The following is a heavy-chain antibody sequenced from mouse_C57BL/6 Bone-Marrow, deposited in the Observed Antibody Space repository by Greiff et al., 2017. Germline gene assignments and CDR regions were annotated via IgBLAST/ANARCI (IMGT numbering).Heavy chain of an antibody. D-gene: IGHD2-1*01. CDR3: ARGNLLWYWYFDV. V-gene: IGHV1-64*01. CDR2: IHPNSGST. Sequence: VQLQQPGAELVKPGASVKLSCKASGYTFTSYWMHWVKQRPGQGLEWIGMIHPNSGSTNYNEKFKSKATLTVDNSSSTAYMQLSSLTSEDSAVXYCARGNLLWYWYFDVWGTGTTVTVSS. J-gene: IGHJ1*03. CDR1: GYTFTSYW.